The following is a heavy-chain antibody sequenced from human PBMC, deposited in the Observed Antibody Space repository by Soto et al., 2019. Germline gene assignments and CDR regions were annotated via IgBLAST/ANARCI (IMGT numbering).Heavy chain of an antibody. Sequence: QVQLVQSGAEVKEPGDSVRVSCEASGYTFTAYYIHWVRQAPGQGLEWMGWINTKFGDTTYVQDFQGRVSMTRDMSISTVYMELSRLTSGATAIYYCTRNMDYYYGPGSGNGHGFWGQGTTVTVFS. J-gene: IGHJ6*02. CDR2: INTKFGDT. CDR3: TRNMDYYYGPGSGNGHGF. V-gene: IGHV1-2*02. CDR1: GYTFTAYY. D-gene: IGHD3-10*01.